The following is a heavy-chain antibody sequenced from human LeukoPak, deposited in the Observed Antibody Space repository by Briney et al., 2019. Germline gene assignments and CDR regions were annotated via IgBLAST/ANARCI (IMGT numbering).Heavy chain of an antibody. Sequence: SGPTLVKPTQTLTLTCSFSGFSLSTSGVCVGWIRQPPGKALEWLALIYGNDDKSYSPSPRSRLTITKDTSKNQVVLTMTNMDPVDTATYYCAHRLTLAAPGGRNLFDPWGQGTLVTVAS. V-gene: IGHV2-5*01. CDR1: GFSLSTSGVC. J-gene: IGHJ5*02. CDR2: IYGNDDK. CDR3: AHRLTLAAPGGRNLFDP. D-gene: IGHD6-13*01.